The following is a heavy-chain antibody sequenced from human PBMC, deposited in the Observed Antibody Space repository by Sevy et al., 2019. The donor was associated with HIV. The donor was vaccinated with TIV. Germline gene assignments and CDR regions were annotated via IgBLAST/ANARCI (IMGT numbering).Heavy chain of an antibody. Sequence: SETLSLTCTVSGGSISSYYWSWIRQPPGKGLEWIGYIYYSGSTNYNPSLKSRVTISVDTSKNPFSLKLSSVTAADTAVYYCARVYYDSSGYYSPYYYYYMDVWGKGTTVTVSS. CDR1: GGSISSYY. D-gene: IGHD3-22*01. CDR2: IYYSGST. CDR3: ARVYYDSSGYYSPYYYYYMDV. J-gene: IGHJ6*03. V-gene: IGHV4-59*01.